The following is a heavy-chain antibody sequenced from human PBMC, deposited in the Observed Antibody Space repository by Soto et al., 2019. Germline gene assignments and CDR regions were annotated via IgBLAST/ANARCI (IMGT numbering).Heavy chain of an antibody. D-gene: IGHD2-15*01. CDR3: AREPRYCRGGSCSITGDAYDI. J-gene: IGHJ3*02. CDR1: GFIVSDTY. Sequence: PGGSLRLSCTGSGFIVSDTYVNWVRQAPGKGLEWVSVISNRGDTHYADSVRGRFSLSRDISDNTLHLQMNNLRVEDTAVYYCAREPRYCRGGSCSITGDAYDIWGQGTMVTVSS. CDR2: ISNRGDT. V-gene: IGHV3-66*01.